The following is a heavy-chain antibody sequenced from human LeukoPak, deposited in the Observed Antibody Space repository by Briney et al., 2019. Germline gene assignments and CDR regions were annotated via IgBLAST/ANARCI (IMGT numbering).Heavy chain of an antibody. CDR3: ARGRPVTSESWFDP. J-gene: IGHJ5*02. D-gene: IGHD4-11*01. CDR2: IYTSGSS. V-gene: IGHV4-4*09. CDR1: GGSMSSYY. Sequence: SQTLSLTCAVSGGSMSSYYWSWIRQPPGKGLEWIGYIYTSGSSYYNPSLKSRVTISVDTSKNQFSLKVSSVTAADTAVYYCARGRPVTSESWFDPWGQGTLVTVSS.